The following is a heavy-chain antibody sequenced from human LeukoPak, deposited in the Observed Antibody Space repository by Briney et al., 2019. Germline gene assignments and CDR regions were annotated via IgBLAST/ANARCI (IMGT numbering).Heavy chain of an antibody. CDR3: ARDRPWACSGGSCPPHPFDY. CDR2: TYYRSKWYN. CDR1: GDSVSINSAA. V-gene: IGHV6-1*01. D-gene: IGHD2-15*01. J-gene: IGHJ4*02. Sequence: SQTLSLTCAISGDSVSINSAAWNWIRQSPSRGLEWLGRTYYRSKWYNDYAVSVKSRITINPDTSKNQFSLQLNSVTPEDTAVYYCARDRPWACSGGSCPPHPFDYWGQGTLVTVSS.